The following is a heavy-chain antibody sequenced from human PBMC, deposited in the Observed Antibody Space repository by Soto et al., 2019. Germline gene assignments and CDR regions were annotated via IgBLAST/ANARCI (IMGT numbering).Heavy chain of an antibody. J-gene: IGHJ6*02. CDR1: GYTFTSYY. CDR3: ARGGPYDTSPYYYYGMDV. D-gene: IGHD3-9*01. V-gene: IGHV1-46*04. CDR2: INPSGGST. Sequence: QVQLVQSGAEVKKPGASVKVSCRASGYTFTSYYMHWVRQAPGQGLEWMGIINPSGGSTSYAQKLQGRVTMTRDTSTSTVYMELSSLRSEDTAVYYCARGGPYDTSPYYYYGMDVWGQGTTVTVSS.